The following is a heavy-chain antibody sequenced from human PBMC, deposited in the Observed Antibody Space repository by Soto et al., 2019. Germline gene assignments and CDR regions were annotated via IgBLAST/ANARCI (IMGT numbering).Heavy chain of an antibody. CDR2: IIPILGIA. Sequence: QVQLVQSGAEVKKPGSSVKVSCKASGGTFSSYTISWVRQAPGQGLEWMGRIIPILGIAKYAQKFQGRVTITADKSTSTAYMELSSLRSEDTAVYYCATGYCSGGSCPKHALYYWGQGTLVTVSS. CDR1: GGTFSSYT. CDR3: ATGYCSGGSCPKHALYY. J-gene: IGHJ4*02. D-gene: IGHD2-15*01. V-gene: IGHV1-69*02.